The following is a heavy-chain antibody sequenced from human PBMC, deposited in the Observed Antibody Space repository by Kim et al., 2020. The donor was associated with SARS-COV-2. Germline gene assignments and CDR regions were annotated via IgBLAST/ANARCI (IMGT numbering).Heavy chain of an antibody. CDR2: INPSGDIT. J-gene: IGHJ3*02. Sequence: ASVKVSCKASCDTFTKSYMYWVRQAPGQGLEWMGTINPSGDITRYSQKLQGRVAMTRDTSTSTVYMELSSLRSEDTGLYFCARAVTGTAGAFDIWGQGTM. V-gene: IGHV1-46*01. CDR1: CDTFTKSY. CDR3: ARAVTGTAGAFDI. D-gene: IGHD1-20*01.